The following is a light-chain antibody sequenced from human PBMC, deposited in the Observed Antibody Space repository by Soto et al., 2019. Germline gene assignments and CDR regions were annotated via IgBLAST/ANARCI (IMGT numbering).Light chain of an antibody. CDR2: EAS. Sequence: EIVLTQSPATLSLSPGERATLSCRASQSVSSYLAWYQQKPGQAPRLLIYEASNRATGIPARFSGSGSGTDFTLPSSSVEPEDSAVYYCQQRSNWSTFGQGTRLEIK. CDR1: QSVSSY. CDR3: QQRSNWST. J-gene: IGKJ5*01. V-gene: IGKV3-11*01.